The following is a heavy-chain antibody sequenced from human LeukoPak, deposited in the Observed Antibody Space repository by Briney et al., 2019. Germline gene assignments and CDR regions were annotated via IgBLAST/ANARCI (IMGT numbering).Heavy chain of an antibody. CDR2: ISYDGSNK. D-gene: IGHD3-10*02. V-gene: IGHV3-30-3*01. CDR1: GFTFSSYA. CDR3: ANVRGVIITDY. J-gene: IGHJ4*02. Sequence: GGSLRLSCAASGFTFSSYAMHWVRQAPGKGLEWVAVISYDGSNKYYADSVKGRFTISRDNSKNTLYLQMNSLRAEDTAVYYCANVRGVIITDYWGQGTLVTVSS.